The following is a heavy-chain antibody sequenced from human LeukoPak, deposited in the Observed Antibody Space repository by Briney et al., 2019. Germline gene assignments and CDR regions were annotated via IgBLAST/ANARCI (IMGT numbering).Heavy chain of an antibody. CDR1: GYTFTSYD. D-gene: IGHD2-2*02. CDR3: ASVSAILFMDV. J-gene: IGHJ6*02. V-gene: IGHV1-8*01. Sequence: ASVKVSCKASGYTFTSYDINWMRQATGQGLEWMGWINPNSSNTCNPQKFKGRVTMTRNTSISTAYMELGSLRSEDAAVYYCASVSAILFMDVWGQGTTVTVSS. CDR2: INPNSSNT.